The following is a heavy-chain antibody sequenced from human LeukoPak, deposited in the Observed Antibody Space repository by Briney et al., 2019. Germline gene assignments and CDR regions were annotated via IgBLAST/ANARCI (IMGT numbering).Heavy chain of an antibody. Sequence: PSETLSLTCGVYGLSFSDYYWSWIRQPPGKGLEWIGEINHSGSTNYNPSLKSRVTISVDTSKNQFSLNLSSVIAADTAVYYCARYTSSWYRGYFDYWGQGNLVTVSS. D-gene: IGHD6-13*01. CDR1: GLSFSDYY. V-gene: IGHV4-34*01. CDR3: ARYTSSWYRGYFDY. CDR2: INHSGST. J-gene: IGHJ4*02.